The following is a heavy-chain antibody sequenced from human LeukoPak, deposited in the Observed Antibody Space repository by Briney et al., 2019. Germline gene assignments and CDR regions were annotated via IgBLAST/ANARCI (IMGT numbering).Heavy chain of an antibody. Sequence: GGSLRLSCSASGFTFSSYAMHWVRQAPGKGLEYVSVISSNGGSTYYADSVKGRFTISRDNSKNTLYLQMSSLRAEDTAVYYCARDTYYYDSSGLYYFDYWGQGTLVTVSS. J-gene: IGHJ4*02. D-gene: IGHD3-22*01. CDR1: GFTFSSYA. CDR2: ISSNGGST. CDR3: ARDTYYYDSSGLYYFDY. V-gene: IGHV3-64D*09.